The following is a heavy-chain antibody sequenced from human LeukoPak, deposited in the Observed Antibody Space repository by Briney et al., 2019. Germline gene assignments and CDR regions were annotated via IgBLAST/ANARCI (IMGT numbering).Heavy chain of an antibody. CDR2: IYYSGST. J-gene: IGHJ6*03. D-gene: IGHD3-22*01. V-gene: IGHV4-39*01. Sequence: SETLSLTCTVSGGSISSTTYYWGWIRQSPGKELEWIGCIYYSGSTYYNPSLKSRVTISVDTSKNQFSLKLSSVTAADTAVYYCARQERSSRGTGNYYMDVWGKGTTVTVSS. CDR1: GGSISSTTYY. CDR3: ARQERSSRGTGNYYMDV.